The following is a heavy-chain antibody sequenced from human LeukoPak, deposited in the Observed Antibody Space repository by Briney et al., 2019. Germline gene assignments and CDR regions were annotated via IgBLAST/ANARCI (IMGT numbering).Heavy chain of an antibody. D-gene: IGHD5-12*01. CDR3: ARDGYDGWFDP. Sequence: SETLSLTCTVSGGSISSGGYYWSWIRQHPGKGLEWIGYIYYSGSTYYNPSLKSRVTISVDTSKNRFSLKLSSVTAADTAVYYWARDGYDGWFDPWGQGTLVTVSS. V-gene: IGHV4-31*03. J-gene: IGHJ5*02. CDR2: IYYSGST. CDR1: GGSISSGGYY.